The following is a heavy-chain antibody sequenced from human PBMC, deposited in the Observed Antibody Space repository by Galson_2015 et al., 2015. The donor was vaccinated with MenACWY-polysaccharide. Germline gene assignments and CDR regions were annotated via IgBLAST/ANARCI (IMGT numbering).Heavy chain of an antibody. CDR2: INAFNGHT. J-gene: IGHJ4*02. D-gene: IGHD6-13*01. CDR1: GYMFTNYG. Sequence: SVKVSCKASGYMFTNYGINWVRQAPGQGPEWMGWINAFNGHTKYTQNLQSRVTITIDTSTNTVYMELRSLRSDDTAVYYCSGGSRGIAAAGIGFDSWGQGTLVTVSS. V-gene: IGHV1-18*01. CDR3: SGGSRGIAAAGIGFDS.